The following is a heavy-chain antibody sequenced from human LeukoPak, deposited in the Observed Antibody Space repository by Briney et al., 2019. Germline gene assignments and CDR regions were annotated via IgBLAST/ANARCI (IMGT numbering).Heavy chain of an antibody. CDR1: GLTFSSYG. CDR3: AKNRGGSYYSGSDY. Sequence: GGSLRLSCAASGLTFSSYGMHWVRQAPGKGLEWVAVISYDGSNKYYADSVKGRFTISRDNSKNTLYLQMNSLRAEDTAVYYCAKNRGGSYYSGSDYWGQGTLVTVSS. D-gene: IGHD1-26*01. J-gene: IGHJ4*02. CDR2: ISYDGSNK. V-gene: IGHV3-30*18.